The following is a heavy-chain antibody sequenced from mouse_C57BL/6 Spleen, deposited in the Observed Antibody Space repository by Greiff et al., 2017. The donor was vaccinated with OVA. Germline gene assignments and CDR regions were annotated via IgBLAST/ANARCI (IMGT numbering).Heavy chain of an antibody. V-gene: IGHV5-17*01. J-gene: IGHJ4*01. D-gene: IGHD3-1*01. Sequence: EVQLVESGGGLVKPGGSLKLSCAASGFTFSDYGMHWVRQAPEKGLEWVAYISSGSSTIYYADTVKGRFTISRDNAKNNLYLQMTSLRSEDTSMYYCARPPSALYAMDYWGQGTSVTVSS. CDR3: ARPPSALYAMDY. CDR2: ISSGSSTI. CDR1: GFTFSDYG.